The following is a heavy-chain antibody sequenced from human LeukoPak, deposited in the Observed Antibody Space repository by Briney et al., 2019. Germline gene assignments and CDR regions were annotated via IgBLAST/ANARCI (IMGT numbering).Heavy chain of an antibody. Sequence: SETLSLTCTVSGGSITNYYWSWIRQPPGKGLEWLGYIYYTGATKYNPSLESRVTISVDTSKSQFSLQLSSVTAADTAVYYCARDNSVEDTAWWFDPWGQGTLVTVSS. CDR1: GGSITNYY. CDR3: ARDNSVEDTAWWFDP. V-gene: IGHV4-59*01. D-gene: IGHD4-23*01. J-gene: IGHJ5*02. CDR2: IYYTGAT.